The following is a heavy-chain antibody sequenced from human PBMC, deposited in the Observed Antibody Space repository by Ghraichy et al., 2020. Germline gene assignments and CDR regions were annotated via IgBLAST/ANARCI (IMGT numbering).Heavy chain of an antibody. CDR1: GFTFRTYA. J-gene: IGHJ4*02. D-gene: IGHD1-14*01. CDR3: AKSFGSDY. V-gene: IGHV3-23*01. CDR2: ISDSGDST. Sequence: GGSLRLSCAASGFTFRTYAMSWVRQAPGKGLDWVSAISDSGDSTYYADSVKGRFTISRDNSKNTLYLQMNSLRAEDTAVYYCAKSFGSDYWGQGTLVTVSS.